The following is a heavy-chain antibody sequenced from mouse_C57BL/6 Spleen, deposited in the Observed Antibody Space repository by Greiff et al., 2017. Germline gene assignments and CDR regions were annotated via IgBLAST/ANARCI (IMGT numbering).Heavy chain of an antibody. J-gene: IGHJ4*01. CDR3: ARVGYGNYQGYYAMDY. V-gene: IGHV5-16*01. CDR1: GFTFSDYY. Sequence: EVHLVESEGGLVQPGSSMKLSCTASGFTFSDYYMAWVRQVPEKGLEWVANINYDGSSTYYLDSLKSRFIISRDNAKNILYLQMSSLKSEDTATYYCARVGYGNYQGYYAMDYWGQGTSVTVSS. D-gene: IGHD2-10*02. CDR2: INYDGSST.